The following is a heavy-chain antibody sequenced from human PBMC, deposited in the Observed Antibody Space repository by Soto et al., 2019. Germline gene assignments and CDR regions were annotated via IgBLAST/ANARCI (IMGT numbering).Heavy chain of an antibody. J-gene: IGHJ6*02. CDR2: VYSTGGV. CDR3: ARDLSGTGLDI. Sequence: QLQLHESGPGLVKPSETLSLTCNVSGDSIGRFYWSWIRQSAGKGLEWIGRVYSTGGVTYNPALKGRVTISLDRSNNHVSLELNSVTAADTAVYFCARDLSGTGLDIWGRGNRVSGSS. V-gene: IGHV4-4*07. D-gene: IGHD1-26*01. CDR1: GDSIGRFY.